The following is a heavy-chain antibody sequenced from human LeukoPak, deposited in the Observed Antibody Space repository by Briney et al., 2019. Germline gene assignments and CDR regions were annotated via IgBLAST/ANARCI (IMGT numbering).Heavy chain of an antibody. V-gene: IGHV4-30-4*08. CDR3: ARTPSNPRRSDY. CDR2: IYYSGIT. CDR1: GGSISSTDNY. Sequence: PSETLSLTCTVSGGSISSTDNYWSWIRQPPGKGLEYIGYIYYSGITYYNPSLKSRVTILLVTSKNQFSLKLSSVTAADTAVYYCARTPSNPRRSDYWGQGTLVTVSP. D-gene: IGHD4-11*01. J-gene: IGHJ4*02.